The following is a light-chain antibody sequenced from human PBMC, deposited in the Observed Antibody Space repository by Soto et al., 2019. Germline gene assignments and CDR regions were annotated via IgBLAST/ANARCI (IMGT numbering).Light chain of an antibody. CDR2: GAS. J-gene: IGKJ3*01. CDR1: QDIRTT. V-gene: IGKV1-33*01. CDR3: QHYNDLPPFT. Sequence: DIQMTQSPSSLSASVGARVSITCQASQDIRTTLSWFQHKPGSAPKLLIYGASYLETGVPSRFRGSGSGTDFTFTITSLQPEDIATYYCQHYNDLPPFTFGPGTIVDIK.